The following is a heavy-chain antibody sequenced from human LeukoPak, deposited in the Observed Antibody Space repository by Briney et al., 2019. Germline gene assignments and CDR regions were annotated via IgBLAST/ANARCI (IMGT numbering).Heavy chain of an antibody. J-gene: IGHJ6*02. CDR2: ISSSSSTI. D-gene: IGHD3-3*01. CDR3: ARESWSYDFWSGYYTYYYGMDV. CDR1: GFTFSSYS. V-gene: IGHV3-48*01. Sequence: GGSLRLSCAASGFTFSSYSMNWVRQAPGKGLEWVSYISSSSSTIYYADSVKGRFTISRDNAKNSLYLQMNSLRAEDTAVYYCARESWSYDFWSGYYTYYYGMDVWGQGTTVTVSS.